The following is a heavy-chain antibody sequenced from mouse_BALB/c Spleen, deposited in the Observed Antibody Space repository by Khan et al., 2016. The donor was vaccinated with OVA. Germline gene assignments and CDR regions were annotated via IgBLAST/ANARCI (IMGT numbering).Heavy chain of an antibody. V-gene: IGHV1S137*01. Sequence: QVQLQQSGAELVRPGVSVKISCKGSGYTFTDFTIHWVKQSHALSLEWIGVISTYYGDVTYNQKFKGKATMTVDKSSSTTYMELARLTSEDSAIYYCTRGAGRSRFAYWGQGTLVTVSA. CDR3: TRGAGRSRFAY. CDR1: GYTFTDFT. J-gene: IGHJ3*01. CDR2: ISTYYGDV.